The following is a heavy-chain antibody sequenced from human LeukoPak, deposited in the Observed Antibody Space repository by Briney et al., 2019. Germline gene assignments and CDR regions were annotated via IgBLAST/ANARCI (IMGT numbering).Heavy chain of an antibody. V-gene: IGHV1-58*02. J-gene: IGHJ3*02. CDR2: IVVGSGDT. CDR1: GFTSTTST. CDR3: ARLNDAFDI. Sequence: SVKVSCKASGFTSTTSTMQWVRQARGQRLEWIGWIVVGSGDTNYAEKFQERVTITRDMSTSTVYMELSSLRSDDTAVYYCARLNDAFDIWGQGTMVTVSS. D-gene: IGHD2-8*01.